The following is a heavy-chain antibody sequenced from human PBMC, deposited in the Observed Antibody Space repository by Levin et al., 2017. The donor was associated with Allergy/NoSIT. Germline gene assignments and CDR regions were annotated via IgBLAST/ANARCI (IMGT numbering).Heavy chain of an antibody. J-gene: IGHJ4*02. CDR3: AKSINPYYDILTAIDS. CDR2: ISGSGGNT. CDR1: EFTFSSYA. Sequence: PGGSLRLSCAASEFTFSSYAMSWVRQAPGKGLEWVSIISGSGGNTNYANSVKGRFTISRDNSKDTLYLQMNNLRAEDTALYFCAKSINPYYDILTAIDSWGQGTLVTVSS. D-gene: IGHD3-9*01. V-gene: IGHV3-23*01.